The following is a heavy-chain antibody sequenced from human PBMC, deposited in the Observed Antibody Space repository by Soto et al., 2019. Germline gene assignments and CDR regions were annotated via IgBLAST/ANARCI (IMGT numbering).Heavy chain of an antibody. Sequence: ASVKVSCKTSGYIFTSYGIGWARQAPGQGLEWMGWINTYNGNTNYAQNLQGRVTLTTDTSTSTAYMELRSLRSNDTAIYYCAMVDVYVTPSPQDVWGQGTTVTVSS. V-gene: IGHV1-18*01. CDR3: AMVDVYVTPSPQDV. J-gene: IGHJ6*02. D-gene: IGHD3-16*01. CDR2: INTYNGNT. CDR1: GYIFTSYG.